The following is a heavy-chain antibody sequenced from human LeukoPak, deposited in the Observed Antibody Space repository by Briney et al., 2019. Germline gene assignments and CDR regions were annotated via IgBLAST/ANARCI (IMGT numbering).Heavy chain of an antibody. V-gene: IGHV3-48*04. CDR3: ARVGIALTSPFDY. Sequence: GGSLRLTCAASGFTFSSYAMHWVRQAPGKGLEWISYMSSRGYPTYYAESVKGRFTISRDNAKNTLYLQMHNLRADDTAVYFCARVGIALTSPFDYWGLGTLVAVSS. CDR2: MSSRGYPT. J-gene: IGHJ4*02. CDR1: GFTFSSYA. D-gene: IGHD1-1*01.